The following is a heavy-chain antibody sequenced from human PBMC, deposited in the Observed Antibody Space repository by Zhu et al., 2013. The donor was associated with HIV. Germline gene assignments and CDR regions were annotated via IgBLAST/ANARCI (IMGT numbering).Heavy chain of an antibody. CDR1: GGVFNNYA. CDR2: IIPIFDTT. V-gene: IGHV1-69*01. J-gene: IGHJ5*02. D-gene: IGHD1-7*01. Sequence: QVQLVQSGTEVKKPGSSVKVSCKASGGVFNNYAISWVRQAPGQGLEWMGGIIPIFDTTKYAQKFQGRVTITADESTSTAYMELSSLRSEDTAVYYCARGGTGTTSFDPWGQGTLVTVSS. CDR3: ARGGTGTTSFDP.